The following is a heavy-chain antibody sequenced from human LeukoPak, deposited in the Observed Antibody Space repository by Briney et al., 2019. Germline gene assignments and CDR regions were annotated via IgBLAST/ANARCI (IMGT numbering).Heavy chain of an antibody. Sequence: SETLSLTCTVSGGSISSSSYYWGWILQPPGKGLEWIGSIYYSGSTYYNPSLKSRVTISVDTSKNQFSLKLSSVTAADTAVYYCARYYYGSGSFDYWGQGTLVTVSS. V-gene: IGHV4-39*01. D-gene: IGHD3-10*01. CDR3: ARYYYGSGSFDY. J-gene: IGHJ4*02. CDR1: GGSISSSSYY. CDR2: IYYSGST.